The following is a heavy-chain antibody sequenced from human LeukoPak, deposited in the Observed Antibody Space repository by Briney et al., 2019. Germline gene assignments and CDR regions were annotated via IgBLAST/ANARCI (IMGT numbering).Heavy chain of an antibody. J-gene: IGHJ5*02. CDR1: GASVSSASY. CDR3: ARSRAFNSGAFDP. CDR2: IYNGVNT. D-gene: IGHD1-26*01. V-gene: IGHV4-61*01. Sequence: SETLSLTCTVSGASVSSASYWTWIRQPPGKGVEWIAHIYNGVNTNYNPSLKSRATISVDTSKNQFSLRLNSVTAADTAVYYCARSRAFNSGAFDPWGQGSLVTVSS.